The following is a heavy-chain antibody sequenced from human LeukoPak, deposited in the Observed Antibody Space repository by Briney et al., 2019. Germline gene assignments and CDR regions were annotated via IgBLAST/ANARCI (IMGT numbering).Heavy chain of an antibody. D-gene: IGHD3-9*01. CDR3: ARGPYYDILTGYVGAFDI. CDR1: GFTFSSYS. V-gene: IGHV3-21*01. CDR2: ISSSSSYI. J-gene: IGHJ3*02. Sequence: PGGSLRLSCAASGFTFSSYSMNWVRQAPGKGLEWVSSISSSSSYIYYADSVKGRFTISRDNAKNSLYLHMNSLRAEDTAVYYCARGPYYDILTGYVGAFDIWGQGTMVTVSS.